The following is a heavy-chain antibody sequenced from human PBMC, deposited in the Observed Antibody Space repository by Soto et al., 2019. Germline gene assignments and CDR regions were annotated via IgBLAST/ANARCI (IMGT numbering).Heavy chain of an antibody. Sequence: SETLSLTCSVSGGSISSYYWSWIRQPPGKGLEWIGYIYSSGSTNYNPSLKSRVTISVDTSKNQFSLKLTSMTAADTAMYYCAGLNYGSGSYYWFEPWGQGTLVTVSS. CDR3: AGLNYGSGSYYWFEP. J-gene: IGHJ5*02. CDR1: GGSISSYY. V-gene: IGHV4-59*08. D-gene: IGHD3-10*01. CDR2: IYSSGST.